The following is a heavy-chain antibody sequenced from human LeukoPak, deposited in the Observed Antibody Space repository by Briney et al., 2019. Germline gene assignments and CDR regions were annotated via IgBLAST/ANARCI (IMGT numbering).Heavy chain of an antibody. CDR1: GGTFSSYA. CDR3: ARERTYYDILTGSRSFDY. Sequence: SVKVSCKASGGTFSSYAISWVRQAPGQGLEWMGGIIPIFGTANYAQKFQGRVTITTDESTSTAYMELSSLRSEDTAVYYCARERTYYDILTGSRSFDYWGQGTLVTVSS. CDR2: IIPIFGTA. D-gene: IGHD3-9*01. V-gene: IGHV1-69*05. J-gene: IGHJ4*02.